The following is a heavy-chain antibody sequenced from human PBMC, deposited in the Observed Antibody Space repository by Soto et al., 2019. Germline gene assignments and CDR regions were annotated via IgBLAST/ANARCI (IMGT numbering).Heavy chain of an antibody. CDR1: GGSISSGGYS. Sequence: QLQLQESGSGLVKPSQTLSLTCAVSGGSISSGGYSWSWIRQPPGKGLEWIGYIYHSGSTYYNPFLESRVTISVDRSKNQFSLKLSSVTAADTAVYYCARGGVDYYDSSGYYFSPYYFDYWGQGTLVTVSS. V-gene: IGHV4-30-2*01. D-gene: IGHD3-22*01. CDR2: IYHSGST. J-gene: IGHJ4*02. CDR3: ARGGVDYYDSSGYYFSPYYFDY.